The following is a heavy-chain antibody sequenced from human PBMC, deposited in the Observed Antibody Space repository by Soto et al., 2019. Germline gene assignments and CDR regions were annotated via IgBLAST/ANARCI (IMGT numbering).Heavy chain of an antibody. D-gene: IGHD5-18*01. J-gene: IGHJ3*02. CDR1: GYTLTSYG. Sequence: ASVKVSCKASGYTLTSYGISWVRQAPGQGLEWMGWISAYNGNTNYAQKLQGRVTMTTDTSTSTAYMELRSLRSDDTAVYYCAREVGRGYSYGLIGAFDIWGQGTMVTVSS. CDR3: AREVGRGYSYGLIGAFDI. V-gene: IGHV1-18*01. CDR2: ISAYNGNT.